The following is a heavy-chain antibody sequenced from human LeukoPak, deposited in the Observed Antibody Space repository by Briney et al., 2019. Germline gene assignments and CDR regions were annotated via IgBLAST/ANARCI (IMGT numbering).Heavy chain of an antibody. J-gene: IGHJ6*02. Sequence: GGPLRLSCAASGFTFNKSWMSWVRQAPGKGPEWVANIKEDGTQKYYADSVRGRFTISRDNAKNTLYLQMNTLRVEDTAVYYCTRDLMDYDVSTGLHHYYMDVWGQGTTVTVSS. CDR1: GFTFNKSW. D-gene: IGHD3-9*01. CDR3: TRDLMDYDVSTGLHHYYMDV. V-gene: IGHV3-7*01. CDR2: IKEDGTQK.